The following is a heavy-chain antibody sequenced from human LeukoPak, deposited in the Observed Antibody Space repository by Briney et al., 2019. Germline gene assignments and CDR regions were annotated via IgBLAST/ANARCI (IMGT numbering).Heavy chain of an antibody. CDR1: GYTFTSYG. Sequence: ASVKVSCKASGYTFTSYGISWVRQAPGQGLEWMGWISAYNGNTNYAQKLQGRVTMTTDTSTSTAYMELRSLRAEDTAVYYCAKYVSAKGPPYALDVWGQGTTVTVSS. CDR2: ISAYNGNT. D-gene: IGHD2/OR15-2a*01. CDR3: AKYVSAKGPPYALDV. V-gene: IGHV1-18*01. J-gene: IGHJ6*02.